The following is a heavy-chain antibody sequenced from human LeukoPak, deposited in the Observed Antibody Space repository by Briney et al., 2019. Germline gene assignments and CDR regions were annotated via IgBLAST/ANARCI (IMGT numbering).Heavy chain of an antibody. CDR1: GVSFSGYY. J-gene: IGHJ5*02. V-gene: IGHV4-34*01. CDR3: ARSAVAGKGETVNWFDP. Sequence: SETLSLTCAVYGVSFSGYYWSWIRQPPGKGLEWIGEINHSGSTNYNPSLKSRVTISVDTSKNQFSLKLSSVTAADTAVYYCARSAVAGKGETVNWFDPWGQGTLVTVSS. D-gene: IGHD6-19*01. CDR2: INHSGST.